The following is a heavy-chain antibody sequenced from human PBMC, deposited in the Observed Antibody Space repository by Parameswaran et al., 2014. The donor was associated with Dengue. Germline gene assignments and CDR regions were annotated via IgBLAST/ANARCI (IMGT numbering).Heavy chain of an antibody. CDR2: IKQDGSEK. J-gene: IGHJ3*02. V-gene: IGHV3-7*03. CDR3: ASPVGTEVTHAFDI. D-gene: IGHD1-26*01. Sequence: VRQAPGKGLEWVANIKQDGSEKYYVDSVKGRFTISRDNAKNSLYLQMNSLRAEDTAVYYCASPVGTEVTHAFDIWGQGTMVTVSS.